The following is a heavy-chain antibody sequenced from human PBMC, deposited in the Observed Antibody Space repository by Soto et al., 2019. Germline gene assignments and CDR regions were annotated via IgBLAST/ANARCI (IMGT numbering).Heavy chain of an antibody. D-gene: IGHD6-13*01. CDR1: DASVSSNDYY. Sequence: TQSLTYTVSDASVSSNDYYWSWIRQHPGKGLEWVGNIYYNGSTYYSQSLKSRVTVWFDTSKNQFSLRLTSVTAADTAVYYCARYRISGSWSKFDYWGQGTRVTVSS. CDR3: ARYRISGSWSKFDY. J-gene: IGHJ4*02. CDR2: IYYNGST. V-gene: IGHV4-31*03.